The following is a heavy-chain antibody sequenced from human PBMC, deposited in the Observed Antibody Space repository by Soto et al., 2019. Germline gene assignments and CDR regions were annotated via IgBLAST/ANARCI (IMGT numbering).Heavy chain of an antibody. CDR2: ISYDASNK. D-gene: IGHD2-2*01. J-gene: IGHJ4*02. CDR1: GFGFSSYA. Sequence: QVQLVESGGGVVQPGRSLRLSCAASGFGFSSYAMHWVRQAPGKGLGWVAAISYDASNKYYADSVKGRFTISRDNSKNTLHLQMNSLRAEDTAVYYCARARLDAPALDYWGQGTLVTVSS. CDR3: ARARLDAPALDY. V-gene: IGHV3-30-3*01.